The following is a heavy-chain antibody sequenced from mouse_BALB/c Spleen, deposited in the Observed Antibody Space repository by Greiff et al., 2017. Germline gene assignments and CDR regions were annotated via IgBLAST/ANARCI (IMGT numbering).Heavy chain of an antibody. Sequence: EVQRVESGGGLVQPGGSRKLSCAASGFTFSSFGMHWVRQAPEKGLEWVAYISSGSSTIYYADTVKGRFTISRDNPKNTLFLQMTSLRSEDTAMYYCARLLITPYAMDYWGQGTSVTVSS. CDR1: GFTFSSFG. CDR2: ISSGSSTI. V-gene: IGHV5-17*02. CDR3: ARLLITPYAMDY. J-gene: IGHJ4*01. D-gene: IGHD1-2*01.